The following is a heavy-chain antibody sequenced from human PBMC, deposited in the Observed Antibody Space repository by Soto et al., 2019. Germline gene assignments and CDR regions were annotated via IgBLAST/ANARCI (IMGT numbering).Heavy chain of an antibody. V-gene: IGHV1-18*01. CDR1: GYTFTSYG. Sequence: QVQLVQSGAEVKKPGASVNVSCKTSGYTFTSYGISWVRQAPGQGLEWMGGISAYNGNTNYAQKCQGRVTMTTDTSTSTAYMELRSLRSDDTAVYYCARDRLYCSGGTCVWFDSWGQGTLVTVSS. J-gene: IGHJ5*01. D-gene: IGHD2-15*01. CDR2: ISAYNGNT. CDR3: ARDRLYCSGGTCVWFDS.